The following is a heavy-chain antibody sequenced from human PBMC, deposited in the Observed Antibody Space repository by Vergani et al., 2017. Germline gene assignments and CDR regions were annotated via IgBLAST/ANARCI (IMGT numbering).Heavy chain of an antibody. CDR1: GGSISPYY. CDR3: AREYSSSVGFLAY. CDR2: MYNSEST. Sequence: QVQLQESGPGLVKPSETLSLTCIVSGGSISPYYRSWIRQPAGKGLEWIGRMYNSESTNYNPSLKSGVTRSVDTSKNQFSLKLSSVTAADTAVYYCAREYSSSVGFLAYWGQGTLVTVSS. V-gene: IGHV4-4*07. J-gene: IGHJ4*02. D-gene: IGHD6-6*01.